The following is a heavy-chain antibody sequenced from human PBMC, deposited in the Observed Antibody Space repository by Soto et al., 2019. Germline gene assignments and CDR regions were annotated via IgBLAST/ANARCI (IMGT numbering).Heavy chain of an antibody. Sequence: SETLSLTCAVSSGSISSSNWWSWVRQPPGKGLEWIGEIYHSGSTNYNPSLKSRVTISVDKSKNRFSLKLSSVTAADTAVYYCASSIAADLYYYYYMDVWGKGTTVTVSS. CDR2: IYHSGST. D-gene: IGHD6-13*01. V-gene: IGHV4-4*02. CDR1: SGSISSSNW. J-gene: IGHJ6*03. CDR3: ASSIAADLYYYYYMDV.